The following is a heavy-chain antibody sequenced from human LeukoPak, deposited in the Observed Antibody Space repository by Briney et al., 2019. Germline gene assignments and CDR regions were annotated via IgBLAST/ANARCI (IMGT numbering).Heavy chain of an antibody. CDR1: GYTFTSYY. J-gene: IGHJ5*02. CDR3: TRDPQT. CDR2: IKRISRGA. V-gene: IGHV1-46*01. Sequence: ASVKVSCKASGYTFTSYYMHWVRQAPGQGLEWMRPIKRISRGATYAQKFQGRVTMAWDTSTSTVDVELSSLRSEDTAVYYSTRDPQTWGQGTLVTVSS.